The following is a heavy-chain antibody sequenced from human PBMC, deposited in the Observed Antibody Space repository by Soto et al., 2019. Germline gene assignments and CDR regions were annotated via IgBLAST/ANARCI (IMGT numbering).Heavy chain of an antibody. J-gene: IGHJ4*02. V-gene: IGHV4-31*03. CDR3: AAVRQHYFDF. CDR2: IYYSGST. Sequence: QVQLQESGPGLVKPSQTLSLTCTVSGGSISSGAYYWSWIRKHPGKGLEWIGYIYYSGSTYSNPSLKSRVAISVDKSKNQFSLKLSSVTAADTAVYYCAAVRQHYFDFWGQGTLVTVSS. CDR1: GGSISSGAYY. D-gene: IGHD1-1*01.